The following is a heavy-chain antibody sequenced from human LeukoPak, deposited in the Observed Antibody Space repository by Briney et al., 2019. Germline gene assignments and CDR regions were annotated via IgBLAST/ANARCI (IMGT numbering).Heavy chain of an antibody. V-gene: IGHV4-4*02. CDR3: ARGIAVADYYYYYYMDV. Sequence: NPSQTLSLTCAVSGGSISSSNWWSWVRQPPGKGLEWIGEIYHSGSANYNPSLKSRVTISVDKSKNQFSLKLSSVTAADTAVYYCARGIAVADYYYYYYMDVWGKGTTVTVSS. J-gene: IGHJ6*03. CDR1: GGSISSSNW. D-gene: IGHD6-19*01. CDR2: IYHSGSA.